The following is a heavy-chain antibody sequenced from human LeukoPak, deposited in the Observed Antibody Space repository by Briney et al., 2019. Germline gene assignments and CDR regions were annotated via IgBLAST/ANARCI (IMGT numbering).Heavy chain of an antibody. Sequence: GGSLGLSCAASGFTFSSYAMSWVRQAPGKGLEWVSAISGSGGSTYYADSVKGRFTISRDNSKNTLYLQMNSLRAEDTAVYYCAKATHDILTPEYYYGMDVWGQGTTVTVSS. V-gene: IGHV3-23*01. CDR2: ISGSGGST. J-gene: IGHJ6*02. D-gene: IGHD3-9*01. CDR3: AKATHDILTPEYYYGMDV. CDR1: GFTFSSYA.